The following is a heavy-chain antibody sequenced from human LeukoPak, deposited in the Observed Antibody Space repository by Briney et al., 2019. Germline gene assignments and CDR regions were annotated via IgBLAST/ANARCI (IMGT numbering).Heavy chain of an antibody. Sequence: PGGSLRLSCAASGFTFSSYWMSWVRQAPGKGLEWVSSISGSGASTYYADSVKGRFTNSRDNSKNTLYLQMNSLRAEDTAVYYCAKDLGFIVGGGYWGQGTLVTVSS. CDR2: ISGSGAST. J-gene: IGHJ4*02. CDR3: AKDLGFIVGGGY. D-gene: IGHD1-26*01. V-gene: IGHV3-23*01. CDR1: GFTFSSYW.